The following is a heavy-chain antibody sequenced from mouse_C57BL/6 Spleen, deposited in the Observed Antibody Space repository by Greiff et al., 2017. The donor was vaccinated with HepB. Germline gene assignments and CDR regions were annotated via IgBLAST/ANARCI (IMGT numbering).Heavy chain of an antibody. Sequence: LVESGAELVKPGASVKISCKASGYAFSSYWMNWVKQRPGKGLEWIGQIYTGDGDTNYNGKFKGKATLTADKSSSTAYMQLSSLTSEDSAVDFCAPFIPYYFDYWGQGTTLTVSS. V-gene: IGHV1-80*01. J-gene: IGHJ2*01. CDR1: GYAFSSYW. CDR3: APFIPYYFDY. CDR2: IYTGDGDT. D-gene: IGHD1-1*01.